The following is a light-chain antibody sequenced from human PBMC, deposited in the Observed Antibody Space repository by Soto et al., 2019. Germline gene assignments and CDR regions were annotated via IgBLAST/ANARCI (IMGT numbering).Light chain of an antibody. Sequence: QLVLTQSSSASASLGSSVKLTCTLSGGHRTNIIAWHQQQPGNAPRYLMKLESSGSYNKGSGVPDRFSGSSSGADRYLTISNLQSEDEAEYYCETWDTNTRVYGTGTKVTVL. V-gene: IGLV4-60*03. CDR3: ETWDTNTRV. CDR1: GGHRTNI. J-gene: IGLJ1*01. CDR2: LESSGSY.